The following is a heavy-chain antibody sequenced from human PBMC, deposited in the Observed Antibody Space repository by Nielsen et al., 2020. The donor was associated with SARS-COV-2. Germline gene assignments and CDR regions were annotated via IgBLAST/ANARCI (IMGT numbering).Heavy chain of an antibody. Sequence: SVKVSCKASGGTFSSYAISWVRQAPGQGLEWMGGIIPIFGTANYAQKLQGRVTMTTDTSTSTAYMELRSLRSDDTAVYYCARDLSGAAAGVSPLHYYYYGTDVWGQGTTVTVSS. J-gene: IGHJ6*02. CDR1: GGTFSSYA. V-gene: IGHV1-69*05. CDR2: IIPIFGTA. CDR3: ARDLSGAAAGVSPLHYYYYGTDV. D-gene: IGHD6-13*01.